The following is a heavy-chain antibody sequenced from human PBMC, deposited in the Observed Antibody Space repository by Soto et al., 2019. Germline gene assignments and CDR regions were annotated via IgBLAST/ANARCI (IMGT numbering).Heavy chain of an antibody. CDR2: IYPGDSDS. CDR3: ARLVGATTSGFDY. D-gene: IGHD1-26*01. J-gene: IGHJ4*02. CDR1: GYSFITYW. Sequence: SLKISCTASGYSFITYWIGWVRQMPGKGLEWLGVIYPGDSDSRYSPSFQGLVTISADKSVSTAYLQWSSLRASDTAMYYCARLVGATTSGFDYWGQGTLVTVSS. V-gene: IGHV5-51*01.